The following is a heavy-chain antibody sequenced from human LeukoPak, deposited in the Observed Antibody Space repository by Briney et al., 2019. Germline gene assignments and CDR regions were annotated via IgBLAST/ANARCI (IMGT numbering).Heavy chain of an antibody. J-gene: IGHJ5*02. CDR3: ARDRAGPPDPFDP. D-gene: IGHD1-14*01. Sequence: GASVKVPCKASGYTFTSYGISWVRQAPGQGLEWMGWISAYNGNTNYAQKLQGRVTMTTDTSTSTAYMELRSLRSDDTAVCYCARDRAGPPDPFDPWGQGTLVTVSS. V-gene: IGHV1-18*01. CDR1: GYTFTSYG. CDR2: ISAYNGNT.